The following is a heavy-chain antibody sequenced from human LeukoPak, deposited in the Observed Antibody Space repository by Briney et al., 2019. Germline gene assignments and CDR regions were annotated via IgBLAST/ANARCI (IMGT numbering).Heavy chain of an antibody. CDR1: GYSFTSYW. CDR3: ARQRLGAAGISAFDY. D-gene: IGHD6-13*01. V-gene: IGHV5-51*01. Sequence: GESLKISCKGSGYSFTSYWIGWVRQMPGKGLEWMGIFYPGDSDTRYSPSFQGQVTISADKSISTAYLQWSSLKASDTAMYYCARQRLGAAGISAFDYWGQGTLVTVSS. J-gene: IGHJ4*02. CDR2: FYPGDSDT.